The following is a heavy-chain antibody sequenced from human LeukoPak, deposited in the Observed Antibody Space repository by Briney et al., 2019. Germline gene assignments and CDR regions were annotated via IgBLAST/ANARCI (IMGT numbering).Heavy chain of an antibody. CDR1: GGTCSSYA. J-gene: IGHJ5*02. V-gene: IGHV1-69*04. D-gene: IGHD2-15*01. CDR2: IIPIFGIA. CDR3: ARQEDCSGGSCYSFIWFDP. Sequence: SVKVSCKASGGTCSSYAISWVRQAPGQGLEWMGRIIPIFGIANYAQKFQGRVTITADKSTSTAYMELSSLRSEDTAVYYCARQEDCSGGSCYSFIWFDPWGQGTLVTVSS.